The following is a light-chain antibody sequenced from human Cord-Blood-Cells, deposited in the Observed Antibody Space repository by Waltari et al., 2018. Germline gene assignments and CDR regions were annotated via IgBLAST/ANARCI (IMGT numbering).Light chain of an antibody. J-gene: IGLJ1*01. CDR3: CSYAGSYTYV. V-gene: IGLV2-11*01. Sequence: QSALTQPRSVSGSPGQSVTISCTGTSSDVGGYNYVSWYQQHPGKAPKLMIYDVSKRPSGVPDRFSGSKSGTTAALTISALQAEDAADYYCCSYAGSYTYVFGTGTKVTVL. CDR1: SSDVGGYNY. CDR2: DVS.